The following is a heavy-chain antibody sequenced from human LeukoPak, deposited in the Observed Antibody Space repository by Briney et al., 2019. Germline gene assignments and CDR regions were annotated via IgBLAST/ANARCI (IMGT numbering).Heavy chain of an antibody. V-gene: IGHV1-2*02. D-gene: IGHD4-17*01. CDR3: ASLYGDYVGSDY. CDR2: INPNSGGT. CDR1: GYTFTAYY. Sequence: GASVKVSCKASGYTFTAYYMRWVRQAPGQGLEWMGWINPNSGGTNYAQRFQGRVTMTRDTSISTAYMELSRLRSDDTAVYYCASLYGDYVGSDYWGQGTLVTVSS. J-gene: IGHJ4*02.